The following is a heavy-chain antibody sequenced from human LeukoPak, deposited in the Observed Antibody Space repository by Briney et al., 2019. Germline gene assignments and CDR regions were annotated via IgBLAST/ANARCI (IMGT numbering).Heavy chain of an antibody. D-gene: IGHD1-26*01. J-gene: IGHJ4*02. CDR1: GFTFSNAW. CDR3: TTGIVGASGGY. V-gene: IGHV3-15*01. CDR2: IKSKTDGGTT. Sequence: GGSLRLSCAASGFTFSNAWMSWVRQAPGKGLEWVGRIKSKTDGGTTDYAAPVKGRFTISRDDSKNTLYLQTNSLKTEDTAVYYCTTGIVGASGGYWGQGTLVTVSS.